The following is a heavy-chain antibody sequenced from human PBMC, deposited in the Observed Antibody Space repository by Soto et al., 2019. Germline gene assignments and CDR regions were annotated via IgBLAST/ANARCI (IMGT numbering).Heavy chain of an antibody. CDR2: IKSKAHGGTT. Sequence: EVQLEESGGGLIKPGESLTLSCAASDFILSDAWMKWVRQAPGKGLEWVGRIKSKAHGGTTDYAAPLKGRFTILRDDSKNTLYMQMNSLQTEATDMYYCAAYRDSSGLRRYDYWGQGALVTVSS. D-gene: IGHD3-22*01. V-gene: IGHV3-15*07. CDR1: DFILSDAW. J-gene: IGHJ4*02. CDR3: AAYRDSSGLRRYDY.